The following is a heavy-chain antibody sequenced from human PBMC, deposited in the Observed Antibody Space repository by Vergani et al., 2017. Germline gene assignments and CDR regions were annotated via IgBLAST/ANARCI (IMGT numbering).Heavy chain of an antibody. J-gene: IGHJ5*02. CDR3: AREIVEMATLDWFDP. V-gene: IGHV3-7*01. CDR1: GFTFSSYW. D-gene: IGHD5-24*01. CDR2: IKQDGSEK. Sequence: EVQLVESGGGLVQPGGSLRLSCAAPGFTFSSYWMSWVRKAPGKGLEWVANIKQDGSEKSYVDSVKGRFTISRDNAKNSLYLQMNSLRAEDTAVYYCAREIVEMATLDWFDPWGQGTLVTVSS.